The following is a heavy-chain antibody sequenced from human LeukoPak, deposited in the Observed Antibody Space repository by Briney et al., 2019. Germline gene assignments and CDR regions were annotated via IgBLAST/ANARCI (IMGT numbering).Heavy chain of an antibody. Sequence: SETLSLTCTVSGGSISSYYWSWIRQPPGKGLEWIGYIYYSGSTNYNPSLKSRVTISVDTSKNQFSLKLISVTAADTAVYYCAITPGPFGSTSYYYPFDYWGQGTLVTVSS. CDR2: IYYSGST. CDR3: AITPGPFGSTSYYYPFDY. J-gene: IGHJ4*02. D-gene: IGHD3-22*01. CDR1: GGSISSYY. V-gene: IGHV4-59*01.